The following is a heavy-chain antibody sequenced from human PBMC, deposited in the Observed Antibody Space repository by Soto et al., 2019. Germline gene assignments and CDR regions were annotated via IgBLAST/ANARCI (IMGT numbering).Heavy chain of an antibody. V-gene: IGHV4-39*01. Sequence: PSETLSLTCTVSGGSISSSSYYWGWIRQPPGKGLEWIGSIYYSGSTYYNPSLKSRVTISVDTSKNQFALKLSSVTAADTAVYYCARRGYSYGTDYYYYYGLDVWGQATTVTVSS. CDR2: IYYSGST. CDR1: GGSISSSSYY. J-gene: IGHJ6*02. D-gene: IGHD5-18*01. CDR3: ARRGYSYGTDYYYYYGLDV.